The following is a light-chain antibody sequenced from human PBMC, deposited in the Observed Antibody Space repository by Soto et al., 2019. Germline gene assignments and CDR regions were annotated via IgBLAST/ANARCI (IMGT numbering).Light chain of an antibody. V-gene: IGLV2-14*01. CDR2: DVI. Sequence: QSVLTQPASVSGSPGQSIAISCTGTSSDVGGYNHVSWYQQYPGKAPKLIVYDVINRPSGVSNRFSGSKSGNTASLTISGLQAEDEADYYCSSYTSSSTAVFGGGTKVTVL. J-gene: IGLJ2*01. CDR1: SSDVGGYNH. CDR3: SSYTSSSTAV.